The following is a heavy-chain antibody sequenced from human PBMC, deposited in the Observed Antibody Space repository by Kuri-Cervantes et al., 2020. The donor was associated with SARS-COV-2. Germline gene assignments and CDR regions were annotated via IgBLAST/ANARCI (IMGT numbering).Heavy chain of an antibody. J-gene: IGHJ3*02. CDR2: ISAYNGNT. CDR1: GGTFSSYA. V-gene: IGHV1-18*01. CDR3: ATLGEGPEAASAFDI. Sequence: ASVKVSCKASGGTFSSYAMSWVRQAPGQGLEWMGWISAYNGNTNYAQKLQGRVTMTTDTSTSTAYMELRSLRSDDTAVYYCATLGEGPEAASAFDIWGQGTMVTVSS. D-gene: IGHD3-16*01.